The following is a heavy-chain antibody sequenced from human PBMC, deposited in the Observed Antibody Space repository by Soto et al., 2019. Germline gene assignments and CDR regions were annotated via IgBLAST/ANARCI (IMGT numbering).Heavy chain of an antibody. CDR2: INHLETT. D-gene: IGHD2-15*01. CDR3: ARGGWSGYFDH. Sequence: PSETLSLTCTVSGASITYGGYSWSWIRQTPGKGLEWIGYINHLETTFYNPSFESRLTLSIDRSKNQFSLNLNSMSAADRAVYFWARGGWSGYFDHWGQGILGTGSP. V-gene: IGHV4-30-2*01. CDR1: GASITYGGYS. J-gene: IGHJ4*02.